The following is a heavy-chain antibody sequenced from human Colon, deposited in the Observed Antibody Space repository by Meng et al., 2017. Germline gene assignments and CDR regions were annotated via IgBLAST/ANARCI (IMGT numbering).Heavy chain of an antibody. V-gene: IGHV4-59*01. CDR3: ARDGNYDSNYFDS. Sequence: SETLSLTCTVSGGSITSYHWNWIRQAPGKGLEWIGAKFFSGGTNYNPSLKSRVTISVDTSKNQFSLKLSSVTTADTAVYYCARDGNYDSNYFDSWGQGTLVTVSS. D-gene: IGHD4-11*01. J-gene: IGHJ4*02. CDR2: KFFSGGT. CDR1: GGSITSYH.